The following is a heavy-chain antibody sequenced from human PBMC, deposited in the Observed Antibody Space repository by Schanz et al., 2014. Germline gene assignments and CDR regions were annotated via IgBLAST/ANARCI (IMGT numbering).Heavy chain of an antibody. J-gene: IGHJ4*02. CDR3: ERDSFFAFDY. CDR1: GFTFSTSA. D-gene: IGHD3-3*01. CDR2: VSRSTPDI. V-gene: IGHV3-48*01. Sequence: EVQLVESGGGLVQPGGSLRLSCAASGFTFSTSAMSWVRQVPGKGLEWVSYVSRSTPDIYYADSVKGRFTMSRDNAKNSVFLQMNSLRAEDTAVYYCERDSFFAFDYWGQGTLVTVSS.